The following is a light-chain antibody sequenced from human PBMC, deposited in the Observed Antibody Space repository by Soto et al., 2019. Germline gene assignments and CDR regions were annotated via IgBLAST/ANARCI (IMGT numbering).Light chain of an antibody. J-gene: IGKJ3*01. CDR3: PQDGRPIIP. Sequence: EIVLTQSPGTLSLSPGDRATLSCRASQSVSSSYLAWYQQKPGQAPRLLIYGASSRATGIPDRFSGSGSGTSLTFPIRKLEAEDFAGYFCPQDGRPIIPFGPGTKVDIK. V-gene: IGKV3-20*01. CDR2: GAS. CDR1: QSVSSSY.